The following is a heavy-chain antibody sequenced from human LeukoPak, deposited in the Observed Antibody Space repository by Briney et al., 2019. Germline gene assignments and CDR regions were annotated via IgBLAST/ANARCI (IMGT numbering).Heavy chain of an antibody. CDR2: IYYSGST. Sequence: SETLSLTCTVSGGSISSYYWSWIRQPPGKGLEWIGYIYYSGSTNYNPSLKSRVTISVDTSKNQFSLKLSSVTAADTAVYHCARAATFAVAGKFYYYYGMDVWGQGTTVTVSS. J-gene: IGHJ6*02. CDR3: ARAATFAVAGKFYYYYGMDV. CDR1: GGSISSYY. D-gene: IGHD6-19*01. V-gene: IGHV4-59*01.